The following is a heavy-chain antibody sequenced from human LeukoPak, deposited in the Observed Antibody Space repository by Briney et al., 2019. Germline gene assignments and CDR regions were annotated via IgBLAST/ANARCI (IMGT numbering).Heavy chain of an antibody. Sequence: SETLSLTCTVSGYSISSGYYWGWIRQPPGKGLEWIGSIYHSGSTYYNPSLKSRVTISVDTSKNQFSLKLTSVTAADTAVYFCARSYYNFWSGYTNSYYMDVWGKGTTVTVSS. J-gene: IGHJ6*03. D-gene: IGHD3-3*01. CDR1: GYSISSGYY. CDR2: IYHSGST. V-gene: IGHV4-38-2*02. CDR3: ARSYYNFWSGYTNSYYMDV.